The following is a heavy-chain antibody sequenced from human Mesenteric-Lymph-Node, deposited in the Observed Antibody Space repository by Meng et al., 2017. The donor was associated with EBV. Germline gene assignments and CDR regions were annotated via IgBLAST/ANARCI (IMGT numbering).Heavy chain of an antibody. CDR2: INTNTGNP. D-gene: IGHD3-3*01. J-gene: IGHJ5*02. Sequence: QVHLVHCGAGVKKPGASVKVSCKASGYTFTTFSMNWVRQAPGQGLEWMGWINTNTGNPTYAQGFTGRFVFSLDTSVSTAYLQISSLQAEDTAVYYCARGDTELYGTFDPWGQGTLVTVFS. V-gene: IGHV7-4-1*02. CDR3: ARGDTELYGTFDP. CDR1: GYTFTTFS.